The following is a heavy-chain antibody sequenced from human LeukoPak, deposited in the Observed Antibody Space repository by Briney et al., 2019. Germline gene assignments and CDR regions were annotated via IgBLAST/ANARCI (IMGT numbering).Heavy chain of an antibody. CDR3: SRAPEYGDHFPAY. Sequence: WASVKVSCKTSGYTFTSYGIIWVRQAPGQGLEWMGWVSGYNGDTDYAQKFQGRVTLATDTSTKTAYLEVPSLRSDDTAVYYCSRAPEYGDHFPAYWGQGTRVIVSS. V-gene: IGHV1-18*01. D-gene: IGHD4-17*01. J-gene: IGHJ4*02. CDR2: VSGYNGDT. CDR1: GYTFTSYG.